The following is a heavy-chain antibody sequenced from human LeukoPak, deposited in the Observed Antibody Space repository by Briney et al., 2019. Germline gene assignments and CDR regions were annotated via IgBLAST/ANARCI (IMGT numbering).Heavy chain of an antibody. V-gene: IGHV1-18*01. CDR1: GYTFSNYG. CDR3: ARGGYCSSPTCYAENFHH. D-gene: IGHD2-2*01. Sequence: ASVKVSCKASGYTFSNYGISWVRLAPGQGLEWMGWISAYNGNTNYAQKLQGRVTMTTDTSTSTAYMELRSLRSDDTAVYYCARGGYCSSPTCYAENFHHWGKGTRVTVPS. J-gene: IGHJ1*01. CDR2: ISAYNGNT.